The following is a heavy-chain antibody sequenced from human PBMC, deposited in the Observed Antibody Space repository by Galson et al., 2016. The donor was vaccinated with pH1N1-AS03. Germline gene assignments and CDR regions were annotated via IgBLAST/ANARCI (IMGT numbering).Heavy chain of an antibody. J-gene: IGHJ4*01. Sequence: SLSLSCAGSGFNFDDYALHWVRQAPGKGLEWVAGIDWNSGTRGYSGSVFGRFTISRDNAKNTLYLQMNSLRTEDTALYYCAKSPGYCSSGSCSDQGYFDYWGQGTLVTVSS. D-gene: IGHD2-15*01. CDR2: IDWNSGTR. CDR1: GFNFDDYA. V-gene: IGHV3-9*01. CDR3: AKSPGYCSSGSCSDQGYFDY.